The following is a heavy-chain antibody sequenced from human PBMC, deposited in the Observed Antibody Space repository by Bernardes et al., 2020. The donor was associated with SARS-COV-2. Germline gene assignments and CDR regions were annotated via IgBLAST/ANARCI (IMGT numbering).Heavy chain of an antibody. J-gene: IGHJ6*02. V-gene: IGHV4-61*02. Sequence: SETLSLTCTVSGGSISSGSYYWSWIRQPAGKGLEWIGRIYTSGSTNYNPSLKSRVTISVDTSKNQFSLKLSSVTAADTAVYYCASRYSGSYYYYYYGMDVWGQGTTVTVSS. D-gene: IGHD1-26*01. CDR2: IYTSGST. CDR3: ASRYSGSYYYYYYGMDV. CDR1: GGSISSGSYY.